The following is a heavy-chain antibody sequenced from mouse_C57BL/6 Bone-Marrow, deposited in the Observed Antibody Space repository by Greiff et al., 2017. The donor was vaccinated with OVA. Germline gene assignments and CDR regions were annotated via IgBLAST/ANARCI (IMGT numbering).Heavy chain of an antibody. D-gene: IGHD4-1*01. CDR3: ARELTGGYFDV. CDR2: INPGSGGT. CDR1: GYAFTNYL. Sequence: QVQLQQSGAELVRPGTSVKVSCKASGYAFTNYLIEWVKQRPGQGLEWIGVINPGSGGTNYNEKFKGKATLTADKSSSTAYMQLSSLTSEDSAVYFCARELTGGYFDVWGTGTTVTVSS. V-gene: IGHV1-54*01. J-gene: IGHJ1*03.